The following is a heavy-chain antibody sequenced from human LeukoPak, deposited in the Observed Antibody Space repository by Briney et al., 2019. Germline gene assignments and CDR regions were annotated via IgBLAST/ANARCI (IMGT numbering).Heavy chain of an antibody. CDR1: GGSISRGDYY. V-gene: IGHV4-30-4*01. D-gene: IGHD1/OR15-1a*01. Sequence: PSETLSLTCTVSGGSISRGDYYWSWIRQPPGKGLEWIGYIYYSGSTYYNPSLKSRVTISVDTSKNQFSLKLSSVTAADTAVYYCARDSSITGTDSNWFDPWGQGTLVTVS. CDR3: ARDSSITGTDSNWFDP. CDR2: IYYSGST. J-gene: IGHJ5*02.